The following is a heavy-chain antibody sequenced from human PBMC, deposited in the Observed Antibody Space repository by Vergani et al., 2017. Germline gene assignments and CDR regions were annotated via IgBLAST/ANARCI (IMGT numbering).Heavy chain of an antibody. CDR1: GGTFSSYT. J-gene: IGHJ6*02. CDR2: IIPILGIA. D-gene: IGHD2-2*01. CDR3: AXDPGRIGYCSSTSCPPEGFMDV. V-gene: IGHV1-69*02. Sequence: QVQLVQSGAEVKKPGSSVKVSCKASGGTFSSYTISWVRQAPGQGLEWMGRIIPILGIANYAQKFQGRVTITADKSTSTAYMELSSLRSEDTAVYYCAXDPGRIGYCSSTSCPPEGFMDVWGQGTTVTVSS.